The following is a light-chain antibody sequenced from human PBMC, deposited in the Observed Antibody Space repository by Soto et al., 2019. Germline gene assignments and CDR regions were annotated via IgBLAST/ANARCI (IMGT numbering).Light chain of an antibody. Sequence: QSVLTQPASLSGSPGQSITISCTGTSSDVGGYSYVSWYQQHPGKAPKLMIYDVRNRPSGVSNRFSGSKSVNTASLTISGLQAEDEADYYCSSYTTISTYVFGTGTKVTVL. J-gene: IGLJ1*01. CDR3: SSYTTISTYV. CDR2: DVR. V-gene: IGLV2-14*01. CDR1: SSDVGGYSY.